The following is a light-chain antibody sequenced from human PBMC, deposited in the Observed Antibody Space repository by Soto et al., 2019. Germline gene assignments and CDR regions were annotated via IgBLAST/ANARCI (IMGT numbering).Light chain of an antibody. CDR2: DAS. CDR1: ENVYGN. Sequence: EILMTQSPATLSGSPGERATLSCRASENVYGNVAWYQQKSGQAPSLLIYDASTRATDIPARFSGSGSGTDFTLTISSLQSEDFAVYYYQQYNNWPRTFGRGTKV. V-gene: IGKV3-15*01. CDR3: QQYNNWPRT. J-gene: IGKJ1*01.